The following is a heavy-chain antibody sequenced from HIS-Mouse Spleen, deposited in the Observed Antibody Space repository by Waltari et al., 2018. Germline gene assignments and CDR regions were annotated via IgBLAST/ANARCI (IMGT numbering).Heavy chain of an antibody. CDR2: IDYSGSP. J-gene: IGHJ2*01. CDR3: AREIPYSSSWYDWYFDL. Sequence: QLQLQESGPGLVKPSETLSLTCTVSGGSISSSSYYWGWIRQPPGKGLEWIGSIDYSGSPYSHPALTSRVTIAVDTSKSRFALRLGSGTAADTAVYYCAREIPYSSSWYDWYFDLWGRGTLVTVSS. CDR1: GGSISSSSYY. V-gene: IGHV4-39*07. D-gene: IGHD6-13*01.